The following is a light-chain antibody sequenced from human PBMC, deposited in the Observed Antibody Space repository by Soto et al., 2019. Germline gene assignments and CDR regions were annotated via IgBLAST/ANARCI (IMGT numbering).Light chain of an antibody. CDR2: GAS. CDR1: QSIGTY. CDR3: QHSYSPPI. Sequence: DIQGTQSPSSLSASVGDRVTITFRASQSIGTYLNWYHQRPGKAPQLLIYGASTLQSGVPSRLRGSGSGTHFPLAINSRQPGDFGTFCCQHSYSPPIIGHGSKV. V-gene: IGKV1-39*01. J-gene: IGKJ1*01.